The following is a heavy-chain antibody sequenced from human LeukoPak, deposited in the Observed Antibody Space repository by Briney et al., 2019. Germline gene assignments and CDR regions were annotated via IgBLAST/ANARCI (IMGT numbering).Heavy chain of an antibody. CDR3: ARVWCSSASCWYYFDY. V-gene: IGHV3-53*01. D-gene: IGHD2-2*01. CDR2: IYSGGTT. CDR1: GGSISSGGYY. Sequence: LSLTCTVSGGSISSGGYYWSWVRQAPGKGLEWVSLIYSGGTTYYADSVKGRFTISRDNSKNTLYLQMNSLRGEDTAVYYCARVWCSSASCWYYFDYWGQGTLVTVSS. J-gene: IGHJ4*02.